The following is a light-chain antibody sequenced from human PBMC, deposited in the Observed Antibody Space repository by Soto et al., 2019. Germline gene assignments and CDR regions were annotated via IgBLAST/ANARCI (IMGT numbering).Light chain of an antibody. CDR1: QSVSSY. V-gene: IGKV3-11*01. Sequence: EIVLTPSPATLSLSPGERATLYCRASQSVSSYLVWYQQRPGQAPRLLIYDASNRATGIPARFSGSGSGTDFTLTISNLEPEDFAVYYCQQRSNWPPTFGPGTKVDIK. J-gene: IGKJ3*01. CDR2: DAS. CDR3: QQRSNWPPT.